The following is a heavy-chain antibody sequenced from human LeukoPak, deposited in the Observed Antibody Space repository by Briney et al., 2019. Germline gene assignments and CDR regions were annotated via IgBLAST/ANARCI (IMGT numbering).Heavy chain of an antibody. CDR2: IYYSGST. CDR1: GGSISSSSYY. Sequence: SETLSLTCTVSGGSISSSSYYWGWIRQPPGKGLEWIGSIYYSGSTYYNPSLKSRVTISVDTSKNQFSLKLSSVTAADTAVYYCARGDDSSGYYYVHFDYWGQGTLVTVSS. CDR3: ARGDDSSGYYYVHFDY. D-gene: IGHD3-22*01. J-gene: IGHJ4*02. V-gene: IGHV4-39*07.